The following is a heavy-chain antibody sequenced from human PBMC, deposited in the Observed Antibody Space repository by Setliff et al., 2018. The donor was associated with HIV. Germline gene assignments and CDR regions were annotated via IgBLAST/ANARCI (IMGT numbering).Heavy chain of an antibody. J-gene: IGHJ4*02. CDR3: ARSRAAGFDY. CDR2: ISSSSTI. V-gene: IGHV3-48*01. D-gene: IGHD6-13*01. CDR1: GFTLSSYS. Sequence: GGSLRLSCAASGFTLSSYSMNWVRQAPGKGLEWVSYISSSSTIYYADSVKGRFTISRDNAKNSLYLQMNSLRAEDTAVYYCARSRAAGFDYWGQGTLVTVSS.